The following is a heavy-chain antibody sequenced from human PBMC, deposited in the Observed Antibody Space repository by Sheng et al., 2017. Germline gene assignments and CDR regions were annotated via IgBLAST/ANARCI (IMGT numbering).Heavy chain of an antibody. D-gene: IGHD3-3*01. J-gene: IGHJ3*02. Sequence: QVQLQESGPGLVKPSETLSLTCTVSGYSISSGYYWGWIRQPPGKGLEWIGSIYHSGSTYYNPSLKSRVTISVDTSKNQFSLKLSSVTAADTAVYYCAREKVYDFWSGYWGAFDIWGQGTMVTVSS. CDR2: IYHSGST. CDR1: GYSISSGYY. V-gene: IGHV4-38-2*02. CDR3: AREKVYDFWSGYWGAFDI.